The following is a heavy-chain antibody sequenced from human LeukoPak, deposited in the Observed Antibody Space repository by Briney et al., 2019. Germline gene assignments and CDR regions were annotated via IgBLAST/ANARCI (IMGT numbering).Heavy chain of an antibody. CDR3: AREHSCSGGSCYNWFDP. D-gene: IGHD2-15*01. CDR2: INPSGGST. CDR1: GYTFTSYY. V-gene: IGHV1-46*01. J-gene: IGHJ5*02. Sequence: GASVKVSCKASGYTFTSYYMHWVRQAPGQGLEWMGIINPSGGSTSYAQKFQGRVTMTRDTSTSTVYMELSSLRSEDTAVYYCAREHSCSGGSCYNWFDPWGQGTLVTVSS.